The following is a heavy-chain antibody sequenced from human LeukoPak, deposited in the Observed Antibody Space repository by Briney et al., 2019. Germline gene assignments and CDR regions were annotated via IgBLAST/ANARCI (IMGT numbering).Heavy chain of an antibody. J-gene: IGHJ5*02. CDR2: IWYDGSNK. CDR3: ARDRAPTTVTTRRWFDP. D-gene: IGHD4-17*01. CDR1: GFTFSSYG. V-gene: IGHV3-33*01. Sequence: GGSLRLSCAASGFTFSSYGMHWVRQAPGKGLEWVAVIWYDGSNKYYADSVKGRFTISRDNSKNTLYLQMNSLRAEDTAVYYCARDRAPTTVTTRRWFDPWGQGTLVTVSS.